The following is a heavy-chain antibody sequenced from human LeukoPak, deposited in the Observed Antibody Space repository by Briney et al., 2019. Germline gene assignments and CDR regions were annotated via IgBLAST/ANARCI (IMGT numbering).Heavy chain of an antibody. CDR3: ARDKVKSGYPRGMDV. CDR2: ISSSSSTI. D-gene: IGHD5-12*01. J-gene: IGHJ6*02. CDR1: GFTFSSYS. Sequence: PGGSLRLSCAASGFTFSSYSMNWVRQAPGKGQEWVSYISSSSSTIYYADSVKGRFTISRDNAKNSLYLQMNSLRDEDTAVYYCARDKVKSGYPRGMDVWGQGTTVTVSS. V-gene: IGHV3-48*02.